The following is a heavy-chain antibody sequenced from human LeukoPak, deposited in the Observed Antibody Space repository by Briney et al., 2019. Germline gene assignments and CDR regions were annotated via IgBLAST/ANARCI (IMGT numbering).Heavy chain of an antibody. V-gene: IGHV4-4*07. Sequence: SETLSLTCTVSGGSISSYYWSWVRQPAGKGLEWIGRIYASGNTSYNPSLKGRVTMTIDTSKNQFSLNLISVTAADTAVYYCARGRGSSWYYFDSWGQGTLLTISS. CDR1: GGSISSYY. CDR2: IYASGNT. CDR3: ARGRGSSWYYFDS. J-gene: IGHJ4*02. D-gene: IGHD6-13*01.